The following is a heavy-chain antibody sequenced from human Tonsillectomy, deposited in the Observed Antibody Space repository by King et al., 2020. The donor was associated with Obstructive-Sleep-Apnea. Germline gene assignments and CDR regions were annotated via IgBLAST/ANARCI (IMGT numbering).Heavy chain of an antibody. V-gene: IGHV3-7*03. J-gene: IGHJ6*02. CDR1: GFTFSSYW. Sequence: VQLVQSGGGLVQPGGSLRLSCAASGFTFSSYWMSWVRQAPGKGLEWVANIKQDGSEKYYVDSVKGRFTISRDNAKNSLYPQMNSLRAEDTAVYYRARDRPYYGSGSFDDYYGMDVWGQGTTVTVSS. CDR2: IKQDGSEK. D-gene: IGHD3-10*01. CDR3: ARDRPYYGSGSFDDYYGMDV.